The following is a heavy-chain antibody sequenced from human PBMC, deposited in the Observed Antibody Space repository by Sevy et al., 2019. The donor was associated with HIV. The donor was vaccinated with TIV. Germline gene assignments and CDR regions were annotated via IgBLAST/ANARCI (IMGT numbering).Heavy chain of an antibody. CDR2: IRYDGSDK. Sequence: GGSLRLSCSASGFTFSNFGMHWVRQVPGKGLEWVTFIRYDGSDKYYAASVKGRFTISRDDSKNTLYLQMDSLRAEDKGIYYCAKDLAGPGRRYFDYWGQGTQVTVSS. V-gene: IGHV3-30*02. CDR3: AKDLAGPGRRYFDY. D-gene: IGHD6-13*01. CDR1: GFTFSNFG. J-gene: IGHJ4*02.